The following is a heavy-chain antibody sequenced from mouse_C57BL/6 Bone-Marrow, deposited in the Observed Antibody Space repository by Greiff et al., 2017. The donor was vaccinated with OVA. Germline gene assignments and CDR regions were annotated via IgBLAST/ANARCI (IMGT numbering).Heavy chain of an antibody. D-gene: IGHD2-10*02. CDR2: LWRGGST. CDR1: GFSLTSYG. V-gene: IGHV2-5*01. Sequence: VKLMESGPGLVQPSQSLSITCPVSGFSLTSYGVHWVRRSPEKGLGWLGVLWRGGSTDYNAAFMSRLSITKDNSKSQVFFKMNSLQADDTAIYYCAKNSSNYAMDYWGQGTSVTVSS. CDR3: AKNSSNYAMDY. J-gene: IGHJ4*01.